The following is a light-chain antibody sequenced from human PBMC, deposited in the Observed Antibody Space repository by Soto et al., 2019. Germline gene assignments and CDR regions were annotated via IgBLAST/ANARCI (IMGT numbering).Light chain of an antibody. V-gene: IGLV1-44*01. J-gene: IGLJ2*01. Sequence: QSVLSQPPSASGTPGQRVTISCYGSSSNIGSHTVNWYRHLPGTAPKLLMYSNNQRPSGVPDRFSGSKSGTSASLAISGLQSEDEADYYCAAWDDSLNAVVFGGGTKVTVL. CDR3: AAWDDSLNAVV. CDR1: SSNIGSHT. CDR2: SNN.